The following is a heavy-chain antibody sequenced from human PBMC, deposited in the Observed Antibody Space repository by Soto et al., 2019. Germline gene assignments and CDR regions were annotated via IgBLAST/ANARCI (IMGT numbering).Heavy chain of an antibody. CDR3: ARGALANTISGALMFDP. CDR2: IIPIFGTA. CDR1: GGTFSSYA. J-gene: IGHJ5*02. V-gene: IGHV1-69*13. D-gene: IGHD3-9*01. Sequence: GASVKVSCKASGGTFSSYAISWVRQAPGQGLEWMGGIIPIFGTANYAQKFQGRVTITADESTSTAYMELSSLRSEDTAVYYCARGALANTISGALMFDPWGQGNLVTVSS.